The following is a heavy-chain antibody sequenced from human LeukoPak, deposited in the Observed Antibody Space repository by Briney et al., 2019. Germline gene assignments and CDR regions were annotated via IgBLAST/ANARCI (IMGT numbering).Heavy chain of an antibody. D-gene: IGHD3-22*01. Sequence: RSSETLSLTCTVSGGSISSGSFYWSWIRQTAGKGLEWIGRIYPSGDSQYSPSFRSRATISLDTRNQFSLKLSSVTAADTAVYFCARGYDRNGYQSRGFDYWGQGALVNVPS. CDR3: ARGYDRNGYQSRGFDY. CDR1: GGSISSGSFY. J-gene: IGHJ4*02. CDR2: IYPSGDS. V-gene: IGHV4-61*02.